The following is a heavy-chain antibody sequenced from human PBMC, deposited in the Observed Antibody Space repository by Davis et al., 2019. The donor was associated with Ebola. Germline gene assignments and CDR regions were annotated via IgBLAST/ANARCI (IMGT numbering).Heavy chain of an antibody. CDR3: ARLCNWNYVIVCSFDI. CDR1: GYTFTSYY. CDR2: INPSGGST. D-gene: IGHD1-7*01. V-gene: IGHV1-46*01. J-gene: IGHJ3*02. Sequence: ASVKVSCKASGYTFTSYYMHWVRQAPGQGLEWMGIINPSGGSTSYAQKFQGRVTMTRDTSTSTVYMELSSLRSGDTAVYYCARLCNWNYVIVCSFDIWGQGTMVTVSS.